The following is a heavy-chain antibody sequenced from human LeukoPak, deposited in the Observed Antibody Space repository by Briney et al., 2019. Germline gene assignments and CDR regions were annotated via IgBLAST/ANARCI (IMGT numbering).Heavy chain of an antibody. J-gene: IGHJ4*02. D-gene: IGHD6-13*01. V-gene: IGHV1-8*01. CDR3: ARHIAAALDY. Sequence: ASVKVSCKASGYTFTSYDINWVRQATGQGLEWMGWMNPNSGNTGCAQKFQGRVTMTRNISISTAYMELSSLRSEDTAVYYCARHIAAALDYWGQGTLVTVSS. CDR1: GYTFTSYD. CDR2: MNPNSGNT.